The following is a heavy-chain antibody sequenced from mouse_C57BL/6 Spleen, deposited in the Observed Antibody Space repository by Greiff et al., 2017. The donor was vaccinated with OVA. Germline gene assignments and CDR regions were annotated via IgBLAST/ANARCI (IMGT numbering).Heavy chain of an antibody. CDR2: INPNNGGT. CDR3: ARELGRLNYAMDY. D-gene: IGHD4-1*01. Sequence: VQLQQSGPELVKPGASVKISCKASGYTFTDYYMNWVKQSHGKSLEWIGDINPNNGGTSYNQKFKGKATLTVDKSSSTAYMELRSLTSEDSAVYYCARELGRLNYAMDYWGQGTSVTVSS. V-gene: IGHV1-26*01. J-gene: IGHJ4*01. CDR1: GYTFTDYY.